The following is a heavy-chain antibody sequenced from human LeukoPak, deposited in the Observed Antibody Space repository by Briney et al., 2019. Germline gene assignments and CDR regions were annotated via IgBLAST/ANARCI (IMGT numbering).Heavy chain of an antibody. J-gene: IGHJ5*02. V-gene: IGHV3-9*01. CDR1: GFTFNDYT. CDR3: AKSEGWFDP. CDR2: ITWNSGDR. Sequence: GGSLRLSCAASGFTFNDYTMHWVRQAPGKGLEWVSGITWNSGDRDYADSVKGRFTISRDNSKNTLYLQMNSLRAEDTAMYYCAKSEGWFDPWGQGTLVIVSS.